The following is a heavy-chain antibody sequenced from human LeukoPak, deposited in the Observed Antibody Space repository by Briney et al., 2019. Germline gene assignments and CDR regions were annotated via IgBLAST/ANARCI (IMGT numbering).Heavy chain of an antibody. Sequence: GGSLRLSCTASGFTFGDYAMSWVRQAPGKGLEWVGFIRSKAYGGTTEYAASVEGRFTISRDDSKSIAYLQMNSLKTEDTAVYYCTKRPGYDISSVWGQGTLVTVSS. D-gene: IGHD3-9*01. V-gene: IGHV3-49*04. CDR1: GFTFGDYA. CDR2: IRSKAYGGTT. J-gene: IGHJ4*02. CDR3: TKRPGYDISSV.